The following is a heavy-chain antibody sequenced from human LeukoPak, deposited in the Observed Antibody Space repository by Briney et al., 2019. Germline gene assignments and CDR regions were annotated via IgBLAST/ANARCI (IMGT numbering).Heavy chain of an antibody. CDR2: IYYSGST. Sequence: GSLRLSCAASGFTFSSYSMNWIRQPPGKGLEWIGSIYYSGSTYYNPSLKSRVTISVDTSKNQFSLKLSSVTAADTAVYYCATWIQLWNYWGQGTLVTVSS. V-gene: IGHV4-39*07. D-gene: IGHD5-18*01. CDR1: GFTFSSYS. CDR3: ATWIQLWNY. J-gene: IGHJ4*02.